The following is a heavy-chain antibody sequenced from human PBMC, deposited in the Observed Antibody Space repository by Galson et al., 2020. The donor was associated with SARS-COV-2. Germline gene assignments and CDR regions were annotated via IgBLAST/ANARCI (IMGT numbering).Heavy chain of an antibody. CDR1: GFTFSNHA. V-gene: IGHV3-33*01. J-gene: IGHJ4*02. Sequence: GGSLRLSCAAPGFTFSNHAMPWVRQAPGKGLAWVAQIFYDGSDKYYGDSVKGRFTISRDSSKNTVYLQMNNLRADDTAVYYCARDGQLSSGWAFDYWGQGTLVTVAS. CDR2: IFYDGSDK. D-gene: IGHD6-19*01. CDR3: ARDGQLSSGWAFDY.